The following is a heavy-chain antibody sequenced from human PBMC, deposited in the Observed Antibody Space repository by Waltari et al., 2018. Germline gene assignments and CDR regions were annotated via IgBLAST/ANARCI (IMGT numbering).Heavy chain of an antibody. J-gene: IGHJ4*02. V-gene: IGHV3-48*01. Sequence: EVQLMESGGGLVQPGGSLRLSCAASGFTFSTYGMNWVRQAPGKVLEWVLYISTSSSTINYADSVKGRFNVSRDNAKNSLYLQMNSLRAEDMAVYYCVRHGFDYWGQGALVTVSS. CDR1: GFTFSTYG. CDR2: ISTSSSTI. CDR3: VRHGFDY.